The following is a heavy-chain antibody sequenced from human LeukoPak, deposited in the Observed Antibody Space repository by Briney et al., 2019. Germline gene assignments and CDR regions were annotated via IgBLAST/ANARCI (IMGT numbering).Heavy chain of an antibody. Sequence: GGSLRLSCAASGFTFSSYAMSWVRQALGKGLEWVSAISGSGGSTYYADSVKGRFTISRDNSKNTLYLQMNSLRAEDTAVYYCAKDSIRIMITFGGVISPDYWGQGTLVTVSS. V-gene: IGHV3-23*01. CDR3: AKDSIRIMITFGGVISPDY. D-gene: IGHD3-16*02. CDR2: ISGSGGST. CDR1: GFTFSSYA. J-gene: IGHJ4*02.